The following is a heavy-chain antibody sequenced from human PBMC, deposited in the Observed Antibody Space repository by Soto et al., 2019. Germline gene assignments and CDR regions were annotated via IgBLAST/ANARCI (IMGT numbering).Heavy chain of an antibody. CDR2: MNPNSGNT. CDR1: GYTFTSYD. CDR3: ARCFCRVHCSGGSCYTGGTNWFDP. J-gene: IGHJ5*02. V-gene: IGHV1-8*01. D-gene: IGHD2-15*01. Sequence: QVQLVQSGAEVKKPGASVKVSCKASGYTFTSYDINWVRQATGQGLEWMGWMNPNSGNTGYAQKFQGRVTMTRNTSINTAYMELSSLRSEDTAVYYVARCFCRVHCSGGSCYTGGTNWFDPWGQGTLVTVSS.